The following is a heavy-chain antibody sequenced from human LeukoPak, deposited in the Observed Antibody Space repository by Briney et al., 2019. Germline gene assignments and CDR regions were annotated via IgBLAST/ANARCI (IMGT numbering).Heavy chain of an antibody. CDR3: ATVELERRHVAWFDP. Sequence: VSVKVSCKVSGYTLTELSMHWVRQAPGKGLEWMGGFDPEDGETIYAQKFQGTVTMTEDTSTDTAYMELSSLRSEDTAVYYCATVELERRHVAWFDPWGQGTLVTVSS. J-gene: IGHJ5*02. CDR1: GYTLTELS. CDR2: FDPEDGET. V-gene: IGHV1-24*01. D-gene: IGHD1-1*01.